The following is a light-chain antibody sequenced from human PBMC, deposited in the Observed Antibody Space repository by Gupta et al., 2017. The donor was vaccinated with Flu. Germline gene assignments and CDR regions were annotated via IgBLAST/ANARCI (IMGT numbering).Light chain of an antibody. CDR2: DAS. CDR1: QSVRTY. V-gene: IGKV3-11*01. J-gene: IGKJ2*03. Sequence: EVVLTQSPATLSLSPGERATLSCRASQSVRTYVAWYQKKPGQAPRLLIYDASIRATGIPARFSGSGSGADFTLTISSLESEDFAVYYCRHRADWPPSSFGQGTKLEIK. CDR3: RHRADWPPSS.